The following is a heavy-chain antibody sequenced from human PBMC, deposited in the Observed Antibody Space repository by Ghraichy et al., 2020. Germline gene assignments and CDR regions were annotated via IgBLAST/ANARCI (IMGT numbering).Heavy chain of an antibody. Sequence: SQTLSLTCTVSGGSISSYYWSWIRQPPGKGLEWIGYIYYSGSTNYNPSLKSRVTISVDTSKNQFSLKLSSVTAADTAVYYCARGKRSPGYSYYGSGSYYNVGGQGTMVTVSS. CDR3: ARGKRSPGYSYYGSGSYYNV. CDR2: IYYSGST. CDR1: GGSISSYY. V-gene: IGHV4-59*01. J-gene: IGHJ3*01. D-gene: IGHD3-10*01.